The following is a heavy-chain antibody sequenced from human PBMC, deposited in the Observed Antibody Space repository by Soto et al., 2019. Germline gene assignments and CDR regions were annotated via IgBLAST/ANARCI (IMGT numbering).Heavy chain of an antibody. CDR2: ISGQNGRA. CDR1: GYPFTKYI. CDR3: ARDFLQESLDH. J-gene: IGHJ4*02. V-gene: IGHV1-18*01. Sequence: QVQLVQSGGEVKRPGASVKVSCKASGYPFTKYILSWVRQAPGQGLEWMGWISGQNGRANYVQKFQGRVTMTTDASANTAYLEMGSLTYDDTAVYYCARDFLQESLDHWGRGTLIAVSS.